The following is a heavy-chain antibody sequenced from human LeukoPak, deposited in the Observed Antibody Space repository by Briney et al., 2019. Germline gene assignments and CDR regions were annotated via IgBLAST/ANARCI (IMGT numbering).Heavy chain of an antibody. D-gene: IGHD7-27*01. V-gene: IGHV3-30-3*01. CDR1: GFTFSTYA. J-gene: IGHJ4*02. CDR2: ISYDGSTK. Sequence: PGGSLRLSCAASGFTFSTYAMHWVRQAPGKGLEWVAAISYDGSTKSYADSVRGRFTFSRDNSRNTLYLQMNSLRPDDTTVYYCTREANWGRDFDYWGQGTLVTVSS. CDR3: TREANWGRDFDY.